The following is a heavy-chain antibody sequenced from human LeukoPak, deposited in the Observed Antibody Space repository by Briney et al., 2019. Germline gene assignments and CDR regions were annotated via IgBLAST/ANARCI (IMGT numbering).Heavy chain of an antibody. V-gene: IGHV1-24*01. CDR2: FDPEDGET. CDR3: ATLDSSGYYFDY. D-gene: IGHD3-22*01. J-gene: IGHJ4*02. CDR1: GYTLTELS. Sequence: GALVKVSCKVFGYTLTELSMHWVRQAPGKGLEWMGGFDPEDGETIYAQKFQGRVTMTEDTSTDTAYMELSSLRSEDTAVYYCATLDSSGYYFDYWGQGTLVTVSS.